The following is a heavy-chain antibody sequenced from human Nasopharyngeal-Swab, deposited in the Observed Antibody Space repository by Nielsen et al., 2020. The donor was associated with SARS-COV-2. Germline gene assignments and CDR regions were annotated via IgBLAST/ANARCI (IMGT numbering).Heavy chain of an antibody. CDR3: ARSYNPGGFCWLLSNN. CDR1: GFTFSSYA. J-gene: IGHJ4*02. D-gene: IGHD2-21*01. V-gene: IGHV3-30-3*01. CDR2: ISYDGSNK. Sequence: GESLKISCAASGFTFSSYAMHWVRQAPGRGLEWVAVISYDGSNKYYADSVKGRFTISRDNSKNTLYLQMNSLTVDDTAVYYCARSYNPGGFCWLLSNNWGQGTLVTVSS.